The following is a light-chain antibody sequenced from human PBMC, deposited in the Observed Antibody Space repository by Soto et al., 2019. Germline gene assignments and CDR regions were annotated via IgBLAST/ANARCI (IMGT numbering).Light chain of an antibody. CDR1: QGISSY. CDR2: DVS. CDR3: QQYKDYVYT. V-gene: IGKV1-8*01. Sequence: AIRMTQSPSSFSASTGDRVTITCRASQGISSYLAWYQQKPGKAPKLLISDVSTLERGVPSRFSGSGSATEFTLTISGLQPDDFATYYCQQYKDYVYTFGQGTKVDIK. J-gene: IGKJ2*01.